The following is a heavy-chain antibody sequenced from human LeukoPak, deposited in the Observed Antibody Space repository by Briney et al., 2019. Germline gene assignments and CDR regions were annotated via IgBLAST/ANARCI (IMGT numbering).Heavy chain of an antibody. CDR3: ARHFLYYGSGSLRD. D-gene: IGHD3-10*01. CDR1: GGSISSYY. J-gene: IGHJ4*02. Sequence: TSETLSLTCTVSGGSISSYYWSWIRQPPGKGLEWIGYIYYSGSTNYNPSLKSRVTISVDTSKNQFSLKLSSVTAADTAAYYCARHFLYYGSGSLRDWGQGTLVTVSS. V-gene: IGHV4-59*08. CDR2: IYYSGST.